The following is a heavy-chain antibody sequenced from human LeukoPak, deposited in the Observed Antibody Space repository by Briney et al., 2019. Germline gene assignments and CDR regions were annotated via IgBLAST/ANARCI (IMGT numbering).Heavy chain of an antibody. V-gene: IGHV3-23*01. CDR3: AKDPRYYDFWSGQIDY. Sequence: GGSLRLSCAASGFTFSSYAMSSVRQAPGKGLEWVSAISGSGGSTYYADSVKGRFTISRDNSKNTLYLQMNSLRAEDTAVYYCAKDPRYYDFWSGQIDYWGQGTLVTVSS. CDR2: ISGSGGST. J-gene: IGHJ4*02. CDR1: GFTFSSYA. D-gene: IGHD3-3*01.